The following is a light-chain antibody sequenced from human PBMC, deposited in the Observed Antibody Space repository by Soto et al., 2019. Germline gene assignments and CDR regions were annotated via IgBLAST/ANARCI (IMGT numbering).Light chain of an antibody. CDR3: AAWDDSPSVNYV. J-gene: IGLJ1*01. CDR2: RNN. CDR1: SSNIGSNY. Sequence: QSVLTQPPSASGTPGQRVTISCSGSSSNIGSNYVYWYQQLPGTAPKLLIYRNNQRPSGVPDRFSGSKSGTSASLAISGLRSEDEADYYCAAWDDSPSVNYVFGTGTKVTVL. V-gene: IGLV1-47*01.